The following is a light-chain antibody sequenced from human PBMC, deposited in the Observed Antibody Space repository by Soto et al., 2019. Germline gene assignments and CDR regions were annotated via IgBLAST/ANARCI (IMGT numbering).Light chain of an antibody. Sequence: EVVMRQSPATLSVSPGEGATLSCRASQGIGDTLAWYQHKPGRAPSLLIYGAYTRATGTQARFSGSGSGTEFTLTIRSLQSEEYAVYFCKQYIRWPLTVGGGTKVDIK. CDR3: KQYIRWPLT. CDR2: GAY. J-gene: IGKJ4*01. V-gene: IGKV3-15*01. CDR1: QGIGDT.